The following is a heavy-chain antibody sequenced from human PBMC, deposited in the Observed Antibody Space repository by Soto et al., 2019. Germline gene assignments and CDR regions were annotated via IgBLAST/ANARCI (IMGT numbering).Heavy chain of an antibody. V-gene: IGHV4-4*02. J-gene: IGHJ4*02. CDR1: GDSISSPNW. CDR3: AREGFDHRPDY. CDR2: MFASGSS. Sequence: QVQLQESGPGLVKPSETLSLTCAVSGDSISSPNWWSWYRQPPGTGLELIGEMFASGSSNYNPSLNGRVTTSLDTSKNHFSLKLASLTAADTAIYYCAREGFDHRPDYWGQGIPVTVSS.